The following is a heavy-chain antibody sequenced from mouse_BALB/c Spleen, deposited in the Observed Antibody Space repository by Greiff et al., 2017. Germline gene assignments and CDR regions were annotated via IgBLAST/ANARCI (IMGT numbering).Heavy chain of an antibody. CDR1: GFNIKDTY. Sequence: VQLKESGAELVKPGASVKLSCTASGFNIKDTYMHWVKQRPEQGLEWIGRIDPANGNTKYDPKFQGKATITADTSSNTAYLQLSSLTSEDTAVYYCARAGGNRDYFDYWGQGTTLTVSS. J-gene: IGHJ2*01. CDR2: IDPANGNT. V-gene: IGHV14-3*02. D-gene: IGHD2-1*01. CDR3: ARAGGNRDYFDY.